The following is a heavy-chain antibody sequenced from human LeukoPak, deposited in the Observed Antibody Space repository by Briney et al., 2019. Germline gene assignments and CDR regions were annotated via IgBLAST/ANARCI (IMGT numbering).Heavy chain of an antibody. CDR1: GYTFTSYG. J-gene: IGHJ4*02. Sequence: ASVKVSCKASGYTFTSYGISWVRQAPGQGLEWMGWISAYNGNTNYAQKLQGRVTMTTDTSTSTAYMELRSLRSDDTAVYYCARDSAWELPNWYFDYWGQGTLVTVSS. CDR3: ARDSAWELPNWYFDY. CDR2: ISAYNGNT. D-gene: IGHD1-26*01. V-gene: IGHV1-18*01.